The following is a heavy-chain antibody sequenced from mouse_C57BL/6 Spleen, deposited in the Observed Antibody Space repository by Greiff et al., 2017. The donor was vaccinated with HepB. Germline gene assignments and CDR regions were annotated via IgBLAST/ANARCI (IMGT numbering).Heavy chain of an antibody. J-gene: IGHJ2*01. D-gene: IGHD4-1*02. CDR1: GFTFSDYG. V-gene: IGHV5-17*01. CDR3: ARPTETGFDY. CDR2: ISSGSSTI. Sequence: EVQLVESGGGLVKPGGSLKLSCAASGFTFSDYGMHWVRQAPEKGLEWVAYISSGSSTIYYADTVKGRFTISRDNAKNTLFLQRTSLRSEDTAMYYCARPTETGFDYWGKGTTLTVSS.